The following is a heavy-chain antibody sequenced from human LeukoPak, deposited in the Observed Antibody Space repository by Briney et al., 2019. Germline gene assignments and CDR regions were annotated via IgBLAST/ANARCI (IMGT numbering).Heavy chain of an antibody. Sequence: GGSLRLSCAASGFNFRLFAMHWVRQTPGKGLEWVSGISGDGDSTFYADSVKGRFTISRDSSKNTVHLQMNILRAEDTAIYYCTKDRRQHYYASGSYLNWFDPWGQGTLVTVSS. V-gene: IGHV3-23*01. CDR2: ISGDGDST. J-gene: IGHJ5*02. CDR1: GFNFRLFA. D-gene: IGHD3-10*01. CDR3: TKDRRQHYYASGSYLNWFDP.